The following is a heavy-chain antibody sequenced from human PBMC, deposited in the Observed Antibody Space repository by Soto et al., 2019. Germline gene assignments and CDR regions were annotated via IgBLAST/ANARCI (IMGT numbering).Heavy chain of an antibody. CDR2: IYGDNDK. V-gene: IGHV2-5*02. D-gene: IGHD4-17*01. J-gene: IGHJ4*02. Sequence: QITLKESGPSPVKPTQTLTVTCTFSGFSLSNSGVGVAWIRQPPGKALEWLALIYGDNDKRYSPSLKTRLTXPXXXSXNQLVLTLTNMDPVDTATYYCAHCTLHDYGDYDPGTSHVFDSWGQGTLVTVSS. CDR1: GFSLSNSGVG. CDR3: AHCTLHDYGDYDPGTSHVFDS.